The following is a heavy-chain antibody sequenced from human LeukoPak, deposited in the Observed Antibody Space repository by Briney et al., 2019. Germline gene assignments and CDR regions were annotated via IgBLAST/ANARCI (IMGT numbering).Heavy chain of an antibody. CDR3: ARGTKTGNTGYDWNY. CDR2: IHYSGST. CDR1: GASISPYY. J-gene: IGHJ4*02. Sequence: SETLSLTCSVSGASISPYYWSWMRRPPGRGLEWIGYIHYSGSTNYNPSLQSRVTISLDTSTKQFSLNLRSVTAAVTGVYYCARGTKTGNTGYDWNYWGQGSLVTVSS. V-gene: IGHV4-59*01. D-gene: IGHD5-12*01.